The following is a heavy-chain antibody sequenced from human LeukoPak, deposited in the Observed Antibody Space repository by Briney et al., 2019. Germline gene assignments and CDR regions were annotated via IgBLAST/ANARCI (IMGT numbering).Heavy chain of an antibody. CDR1: GASINSSDYC. CDR3: ARRPRPTRLHLGVVPAAIAAAGFDS. J-gene: IGHJ5*01. D-gene: IGHD2-2*02. CDR2: IYYRGNT. Sequence: SETLSLTCSVSGASINSSDYCWGWIRQPPGKGLEWIGTIYYRGNTYYNPSLKSRVTISVDTSKKQFSLKLSSVTAADTAVYYCARRPRPTRLHLGVVPAAIAAAGFDSWGQGTLVTVSS. V-gene: IGHV4-39*01.